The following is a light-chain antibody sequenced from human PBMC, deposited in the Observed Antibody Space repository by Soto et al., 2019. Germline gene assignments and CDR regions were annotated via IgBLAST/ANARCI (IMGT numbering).Light chain of an antibody. CDR3: QQYETWPT. CDR1: QTVNSH. CDR2: GAS. V-gene: IGKV3-15*01. Sequence: IGMTQSAATLSVYPGERATLSCRASQTVNSHLAWYQQKPGQAPRLLMNGASTRATGVPARFSGSGSGTEFSLTISSLQSDDFAVYYCQQYETWPTFGQGTKVDIK. J-gene: IGKJ1*01.